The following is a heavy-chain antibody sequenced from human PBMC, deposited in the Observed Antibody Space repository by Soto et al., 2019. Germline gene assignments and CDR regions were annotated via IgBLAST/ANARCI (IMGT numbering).Heavy chain of an antibody. CDR3: ARDGEIATIFDY. CDR2: IIPILGIA. J-gene: IGHJ4*02. D-gene: IGHD2-21*01. CDR1: GGTFSSYT. V-gene: IGHV1-69*08. Sequence: QVQLVQSGAEVKKPGSSVKVSCKASGGTFSSYTISWVRQAPGQGLEWMGRIIPILGIANYAQKFQGRVTITADKSTSTAYIELSSLRSEDTAVYYCARDGEIATIFDYWGQGTLVTVSS.